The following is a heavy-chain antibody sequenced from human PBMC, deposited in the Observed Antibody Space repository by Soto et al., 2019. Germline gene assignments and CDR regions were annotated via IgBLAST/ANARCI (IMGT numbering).Heavy chain of an antibody. CDR1: GFTFNSYS. Sequence: GGSLRLSCVASGFTFNSYSMNWVRQAPGKGLEWVSSISSANAYIYYADSVKGRFTISRDNARNSLYLQMNSLRPEDTAVYYCARDGDYYDSSGIDYWGQGTLVTVSS. D-gene: IGHD3-22*01. CDR2: ISSANAYI. J-gene: IGHJ4*02. V-gene: IGHV3-21*01. CDR3: ARDGDYYDSSGIDY.